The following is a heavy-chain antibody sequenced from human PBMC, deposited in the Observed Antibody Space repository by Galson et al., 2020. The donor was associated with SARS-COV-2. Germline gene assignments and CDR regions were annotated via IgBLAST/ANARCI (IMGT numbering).Heavy chain of an antibody. CDR1: GYTFTSYG. V-gene: IGHV1-18*01. Sequence: ASVKVSCKASGYTFTSYGISWVRRAPGQGLELMGWISAYNGNTNYAQKLQGRVTMTTDTSTSTAYMELRSLRSDDTAVYYCARRLLWFGEDVGLGQVAGALDYWGQGTLVTVSS. D-gene: IGHD3-10*01. J-gene: IGHJ4*02. CDR2: ISAYNGNT. CDR3: ARRLLWFGEDVGLGQVAGALDY.